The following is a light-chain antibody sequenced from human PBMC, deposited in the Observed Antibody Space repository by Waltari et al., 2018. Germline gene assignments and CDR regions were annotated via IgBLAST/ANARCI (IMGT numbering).Light chain of an antibody. CDR3: VAWDGSLSGQWV. J-gene: IGLJ3*02. CDR2: ANN. CDR1: RSNIGSHI. Sequence: QSVLTQPPSASGTPGQSVTISCSGSRSNIGSHIVTWFQQLPGTAPKVLIYANNERPSGVPDRFSGSKSGTSASLAISGLQSEDEADYYCVAWDGSLSGQWVFGGGTKLTVL. V-gene: IGLV1-44*01.